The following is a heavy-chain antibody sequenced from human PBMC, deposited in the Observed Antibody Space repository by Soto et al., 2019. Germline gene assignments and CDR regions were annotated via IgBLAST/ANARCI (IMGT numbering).Heavy chain of an antibody. Sequence: EVQLLESGGGLVKPGGSLRLSCAASGFIFNNAWMNWVRQAPGKGLEWVGRIKSKSDGGTTDYAAPVKVSFTISRYDSKNTLYLQMNRLKTEGTAEYYCTTVGSRWYRRGYWGKGTLVTVYS. CDR3: TTVGSRWYRRGY. V-gene: IGHV3-15*07. CDR1: GFIFNNAW. J-gene: IGHJ4*02. D-gene: IGHD6-13*01. CDR2: IKSKSDGGTT.